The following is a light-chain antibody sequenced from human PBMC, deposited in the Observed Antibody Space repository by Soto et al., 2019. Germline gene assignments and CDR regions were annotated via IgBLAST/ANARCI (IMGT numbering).Light chain of an antibody. Sequence: EIVMTQSPATLSVSPGERAALSCRATQSVSINLAWYQHKPGQAPRLLIYGASTRAPGIPARFSAIGSGTEFTLTISSLQSEDSAIYYCQQYDYWYTFGQGTKLEIK. CDR3: QQYDYWYT. J-gene: IGKJ2*01. CDR2: GAS. V-gene: IGKV3-15*01. CDR1: QSVSIN.